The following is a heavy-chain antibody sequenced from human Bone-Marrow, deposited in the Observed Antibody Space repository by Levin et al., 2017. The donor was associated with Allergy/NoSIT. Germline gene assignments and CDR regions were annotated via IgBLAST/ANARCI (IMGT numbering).Heavy chain of an antibody. J-gene: IGHJ5*01. CDR3: ARGGGSTSSRDWFDS. Sequence: GGSLRLSCEASGFIFRDYFMTWIRQAPGKGLEWVSHLSRSGVFYADSVKGRFTISGDNAKNSLFLQMDSLRDEDTAVYYCARGGGSTSSRDWFDSWGQGTLVTVSS. CDR2: LSRSGV. D-gene: IGHD6-6*01. CDR1: GFIFRDYF. V-gene: IGHV3-11*01.